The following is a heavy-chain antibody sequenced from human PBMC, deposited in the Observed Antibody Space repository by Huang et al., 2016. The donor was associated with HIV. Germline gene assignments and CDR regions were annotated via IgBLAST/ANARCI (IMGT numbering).Heavy chain of an antibody. J-gene: IGHJ4*02. CDR3: AHRQTYDFWSGSFDS. D-gene: IGHD3-3*01. CDR2: IFWDDDK. CDR1: GFSITTDGAG. Sequence: QITLKESGPTLVKPTQTLTLTCTFSGFSITTDGAGVGWIRQPPGKALELLALIFWDDDKRYSPSLKNRLSITKDTSKNQVVLTMTNMDPVDTATYFCAHRQTYDFWSGSFDSWGQGTLVTVSS. V-gene: IGHV2-5*02.